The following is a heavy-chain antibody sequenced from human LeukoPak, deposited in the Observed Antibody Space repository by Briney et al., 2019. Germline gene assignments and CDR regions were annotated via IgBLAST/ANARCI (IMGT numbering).Heavy chain of an antibody. CDR1: GGTFSSYA. D-gene: IGHD5-24*01. Sequence: ALVKVSCKASGGTFSSYAISWVRQAPGQGLEWMGRIIPILGIANYAQKFQGRVTITADKSTSTAYMELSSLRSEDTAVYYCAREMATTINWFDPWGQGTLVTVSS. CDR3: AREMATTINWFDP. J-gene: IGHJ5*02. CDR2: IIPILGIA. V-gene: IGHV1-69*04.